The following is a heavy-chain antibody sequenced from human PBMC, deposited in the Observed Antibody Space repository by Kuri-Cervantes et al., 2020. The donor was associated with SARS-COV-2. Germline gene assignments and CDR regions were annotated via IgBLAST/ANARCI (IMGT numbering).Heavy chain of an antibody. CDR2: ISGRSTYI. D-gene: IGHD6-13*01. CDR3: ARDLAAAGMDI. V-gene: IGHV3-21*01. J-gene: IGHJ6*02. Sequence: GGSLRLSCAASGFAFRSYSFNWVRQAPGKGLEWVSSISGRSTYIYYADSVKARLTISRDDANNSLYLQINSLRAEDTGVYYCARDLAAAGMDIWGQGTTVTVSS. CDR1: GFAFRSYS.